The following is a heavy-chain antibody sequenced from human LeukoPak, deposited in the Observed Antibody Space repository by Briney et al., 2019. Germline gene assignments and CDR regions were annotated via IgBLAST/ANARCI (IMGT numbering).Heavy chain of an antibody. V-gene: IGHV1-2*02. CDR3: ARPYCSGGSCHDYFDY. D-gene: IGHD2-15*01. J-gene: IGHJ4*02. CDR1: GYTFTGYY. CDR2: INPYSGGT. Sequence: ASVKVSCKASGYTFTGYYMHWVRQAPGQRLEWMGWINPYSGGTNYAQKFQGRVTMTRDTSISTAYIELSRLTSDDTAVYYCARPYCSGGSCHDYFDYWGQGTLVTVSS.